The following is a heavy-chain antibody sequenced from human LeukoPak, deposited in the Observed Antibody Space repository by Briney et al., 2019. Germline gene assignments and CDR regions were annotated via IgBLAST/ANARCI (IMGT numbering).Heavy chain of an antibody. CDR1: GGSFSGYY. J-gene: IGHJ4*02. D-gene: IGHD3-22*01. CDR3: ARFTYYYDSSGYIFDY. Sequence: PSETLSLTCAVYGGSFSGYYWSWIRQPPGKGLEWIGEINHSGSTNYNPSLKSRVTISVDTSKNQFSLKLSSVTAADTAVYYCARFTYYYDSSGYIFDYWGQGTLVTVSS. V-gene: IGHV4-34*01. CDR2: INHSGST.